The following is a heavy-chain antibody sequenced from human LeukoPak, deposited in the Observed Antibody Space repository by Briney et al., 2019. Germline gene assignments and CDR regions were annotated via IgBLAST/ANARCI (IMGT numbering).Heavy chain of an antibody. V-gene: IGHV3-30-3*01. Sequence: GGSLRLSCAASGXTFSSYAMHWVRQAPGKGLEWVAVVSYDGSNKYYADSVKGRFTISRNNSKNTLYLQMNSLRAEDTAVYYCARDFIRQQLVRQGYYYYGMDVWGQGTTVTVSS. CDR3: ARDFIRQQLVRQGYYYYGMDV. J-gene: IGHJ6*02. CDR2: VSYDGSNK. D-gene: IGHD6-13*01. CDR1: GXTFSSYA.